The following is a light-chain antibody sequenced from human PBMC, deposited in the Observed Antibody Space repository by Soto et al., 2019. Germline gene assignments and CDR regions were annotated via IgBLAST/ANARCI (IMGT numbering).Light chain of an antibody. V-gene: IGLV2-14*01. CDR2: DVS. CDR3: SSYTSSSTLYVI. CDR1: RSDVGGYKY. J-gene: IGLJ2*01. Sequence: QSALTQPASVSGSPGQSITIPCTGTRSDVGGYKYVSWYQQHPGKAPKLMIYDVSDRPSGVSNRFSGSKSGNTASLTISGLQAEDEADYYCSSYTSSSTLYVIFGGGTKVTVL.